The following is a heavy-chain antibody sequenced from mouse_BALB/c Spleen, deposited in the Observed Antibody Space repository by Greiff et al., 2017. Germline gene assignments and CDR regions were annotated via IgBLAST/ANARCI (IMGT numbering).Heavy chain of an antibody. D-gene: IGHD2-2*01. CDR1: GYTFTNYW. J-gene: IGHJ2*01. CDR2: IYPGGGYT. Sequence: VQLQQSGAELVRPGTSVKISCKASGYTFTNYWLGWVKQRPGHGLEWIGDIYPGGGYTNYNEKFKGKATLTADTSSSTAYMQLSSLTSEDSAVYFCAREAYGYSYYLDYWGQGTTLTVSS. CDR3: AREAYGYSYYLDY. V-gene: IGHV1-63*02.